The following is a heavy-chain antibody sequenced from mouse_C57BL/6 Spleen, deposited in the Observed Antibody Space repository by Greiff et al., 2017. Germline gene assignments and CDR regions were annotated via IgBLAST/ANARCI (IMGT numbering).Heavy chain of an antibody. V-gene: IGHV1-69*01. J-gene: IGHJ4*01. CDR2: IDPSDSYT. D-gene: IGHD2-5*01. CDR3: ATSYYSNYRGAMDY. Sequence: QVQLQQPGAELVMPGASVKLSCKASGYTFTSYWMHWVKQRPGQGLEWIGEIDPSDSYTNYNQMFKGKSPLTVDKSSSTAYMQRSSLTSEDSSVYYCATSYYSNYRGAMDYCGQGTSVTVSS. CDR1: GYTFTSYW.